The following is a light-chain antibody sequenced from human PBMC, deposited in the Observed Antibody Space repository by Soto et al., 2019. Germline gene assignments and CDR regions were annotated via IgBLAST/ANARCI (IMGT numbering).Light chain of an antibody. V-gene: IGLV2-11*01. J-gene: IGLJ1*01. CDR1: SRDVGTYTY. CDR2: DVI. Sequence: QSVLTHPRPVSGSPGQSVTISCTGTSRDVGTYTYVSWYQQHPGKAPKLIIYDVIKRPSGVPDRFSGSKSGNTASLTISGLQAEDEADYYCCSYAGSYTHVFGTGTKVTVL. CDR3: CSYAGSYTHV.